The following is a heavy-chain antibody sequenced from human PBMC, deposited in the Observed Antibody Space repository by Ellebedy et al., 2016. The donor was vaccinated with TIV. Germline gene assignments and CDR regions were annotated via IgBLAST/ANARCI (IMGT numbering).Heavy chain of an antibody. CDR2: ISVDGRAV. D-gene: IGHD6-19*01. V-gene: IGHV3-30*03. CDR1: GFTFSDSV. J-gene: IGHJ3*02. Sequence: GESLKISXVGFGFTFSDSVMHWVRQDPGKGLDWVAGISVDGRAVHYPDSVKGRITISRDNAQNTVYLQMNSLRLEDTAVYYCVRGWYSSGHCDVFAMWGQGTIVTVSS. CDR3: VRGWYSSGHCDVFAM.